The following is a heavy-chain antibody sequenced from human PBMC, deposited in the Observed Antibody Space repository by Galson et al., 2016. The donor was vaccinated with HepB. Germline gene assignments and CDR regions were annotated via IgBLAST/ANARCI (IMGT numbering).Heavy chain of an antibody. CDR2: ISGSGGST. J-gene: IGHJ4*02. CDR3: AKDGRMGYY. Sequence: SLRLSCAASGFTFSGYAMSWVRQRPGKGLEWVSGISGSGGSTYYADSVKGRFTISRDNSRNTLYLQMNSLRAEDTAVYYCAKDGRMGYYWGQGTLVTVSS. CDR1: GFTFSGYA. V-gene: IGHV3-23*01. D-gene: IGHD2-8*01.